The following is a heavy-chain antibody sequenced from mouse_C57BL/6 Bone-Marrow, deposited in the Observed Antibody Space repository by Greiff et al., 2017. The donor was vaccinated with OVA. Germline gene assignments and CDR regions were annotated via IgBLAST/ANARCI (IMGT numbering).Heavy chain of an antibody. V-gene: IGHV3-6*01. J-gene: IGHJ2*01. CDR2: ISYDGSN. CDR1: GYSITSGYY. Sequence: EVKLQESGPGLVKPSQSLSLTCSVTGYSITSGYYWNWIRQFPGNKLEWMGYISYDGSNNYNPSLKNRISITRDTSKNQFFLKLNSVTTEDTATYYCARVDYGSSFDYWGKGTTLTVSS. D-gene: IGHD1-1*01. CDR3: ARVDYGSSFDY.